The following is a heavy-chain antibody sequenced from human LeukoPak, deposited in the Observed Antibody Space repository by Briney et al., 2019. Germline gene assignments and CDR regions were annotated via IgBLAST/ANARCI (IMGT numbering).Heavy chain of an antibody. CDR2: INPNSGGT. D-gene: IGHD3-22*01. CDR3: ARGGTLRYDSSGYLS. J-gene: IGHJ4*02. Sequence: ASVKVSCKASGYTFTGYYMHWVRQAPGQGLEWMGRINPNSGGTNYAQKFQGRVTMTRDTSISTAHMELSRLRSDDMAVYYCARGGTLRYDSSGYLSWGQGTLVTVSS. V-gene: IGHV1-2*06. CDR1: GYTFTGYY.